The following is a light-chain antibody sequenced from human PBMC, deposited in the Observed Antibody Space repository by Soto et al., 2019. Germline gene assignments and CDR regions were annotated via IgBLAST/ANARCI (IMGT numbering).Light chain of an antibody. CDR2: GAS. Sequence: EIVMTQSPATLSVSPGERATLSCRASQSVTSNLAWYQQKSGQAPRLLIYGASTRATGIPARFSGSGSGTEFTLTISSLQSEDSAVYYCQQYNGWPPRTFGQGTKLEI. CDR3: QQYNGWPPRT. V-gene: IGKV3-15*01. CDR1: QSVTSN. J-gene: IGKJ2*01.